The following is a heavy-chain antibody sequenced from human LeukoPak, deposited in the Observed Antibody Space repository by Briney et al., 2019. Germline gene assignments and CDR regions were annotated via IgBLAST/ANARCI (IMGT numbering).Heavy chain of an antibody. V-gene: IGHV3-23*01. CDR3: AKDSHSGTYFDS. CDR1: GFTFSSYD. Sequence: GGSLRLSCAASGFTFSSYDMSWVRQAPGKGLEWVSAVSGSGGSTYYADSVKGRFTISRDNSMSTLFLQMNSLRAEDTAVYYCAKDSHSGTYFDSWGRGTLVTVSS. CDR2: VSGSGGST. J-gene: IGHJ4*02. D-gene: IGHD1-26*01.